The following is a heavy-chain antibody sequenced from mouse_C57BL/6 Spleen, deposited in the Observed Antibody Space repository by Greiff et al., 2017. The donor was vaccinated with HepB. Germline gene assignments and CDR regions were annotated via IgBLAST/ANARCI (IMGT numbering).Heavy chain of an antibody. CDR3: ARSSDSSGYVGFAD. CDR2: IYPSDSET. V-gene: IGHV1-61*01. Sequence: VQLQQPGAELVRPGSSVKLSCKASGYTFTSYWMDWVKQRPGQGLEWIGNIYPSDSETHYNQKFKDKATLTVDKSSSKAYMQLSSLTTEDSAVYYCARSSDSSGYVGFADWGQGTLVTVSA. J-gene: IGHJ3*01. CDR1: GYTFTSYW. D-gene: IGHD3-2*02.